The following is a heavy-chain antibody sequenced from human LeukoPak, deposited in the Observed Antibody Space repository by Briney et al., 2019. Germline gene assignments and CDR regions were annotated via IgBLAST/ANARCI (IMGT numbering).Heavy chain of an antibody. CDR2: IRYDGSNK. CDR1: GFTFSSYG. D-gene: IGHD2-21*02. CDR3: ARDSKYCGGDCYWYFDL. V-gene: IGHV3-30*02. Sequence: GGSLRLSCAASGFTFSSYGMHWVRQAPGKGLEWVAFIRYDGSNKYYADSVKGRFTISRDNSKNTLYLQMNSLTDEDSATYYCARDSKYCGGDCYWYFDLWGRGTQVTVSS. J-gene: IGHJ2*01.